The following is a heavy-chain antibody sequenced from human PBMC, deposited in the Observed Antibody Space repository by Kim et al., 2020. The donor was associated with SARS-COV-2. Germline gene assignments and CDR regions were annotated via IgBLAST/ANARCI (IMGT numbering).Heavy chain of an antibody. V-gene: IGHV3-66*01. D-gene: IGHD3-22*01. J-gene: IGHJ1*01. Sequence: SLKGRLNTSRDHSKNTLYLQMNSLRAEDTAVYYCATVVFYYDAGYFKNWGQGTLVIVSS. CDR3: ATVVFYYDAGYFKN.